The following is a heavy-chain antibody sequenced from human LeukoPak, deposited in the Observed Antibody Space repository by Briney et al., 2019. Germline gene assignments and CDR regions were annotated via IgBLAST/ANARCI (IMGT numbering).Heavy chain of an antibody. Sequence: GRSLRLPCAVSGFTFSSYGMHWVRQAPGKGLEWVSSIKGGGGDPFYADSVKGRFTISRDNSKNTLFLQLNSLRAEDSAVYYCARGGHDFNPFYWWGQGTLVTVSS. CDR2: IKGGGGDP. CDR1: GFTFSSYG. CDR3: ARGGHDFNPFYW. V-gene: IGHV3-NL1*01. J-gene: IGHJ4*02. D-gene: IGHD2-21*02.